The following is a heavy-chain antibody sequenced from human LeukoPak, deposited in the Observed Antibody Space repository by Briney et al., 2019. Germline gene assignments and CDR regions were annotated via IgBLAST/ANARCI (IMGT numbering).Heavy chain of an antibody. CDR2: INHSGST. CDR1: GGSFSGYY. Sequence: PSETLSLTCAVYGGSFSGYYWSWIRQPPGKGLEWIGEINHSGSTNYNPSLKSRVTISVDTSKNQFSLKLSSVTAADTAVYYCARGRGYCSSTSCYRYYFDYWGQGTLVTVSS. J-gene: IGHJ4*02. V-gene: IGHV4-34*01. D-gene: IGHD2-2*02. CDR3: ARGRGYCSSTSCYRYYFDY.